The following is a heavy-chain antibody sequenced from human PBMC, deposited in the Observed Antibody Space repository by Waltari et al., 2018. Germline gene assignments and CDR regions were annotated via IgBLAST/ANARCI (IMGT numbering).Heavy chain of an antibody. Sequence: QVQLVQSGAEVKKPGASVKVSCTVSGYPFTSYAMHWVRQAPGQRLEWMGWINAGNGNTKYSQEFQGRVTITRDTSASTAYMELSSLRSEDMAVYYCARFGLGTTGAFDIWGQGTMVTVSS. CDR1: GYPFTSYA. V-gene: IGHV1-3*03. CDR3: ARFGLGTTGAFDI. J-gene: IGHJ3*02. D-gene: IGHD3-16*01. CDR2: INAGNGNT.